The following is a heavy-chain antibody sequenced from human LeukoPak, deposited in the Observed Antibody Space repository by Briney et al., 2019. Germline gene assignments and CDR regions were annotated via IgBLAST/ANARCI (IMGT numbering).Heavy chain of an antibody. V-gene: IGHV4-34*01. Sequence: SETLSLTCAVYGGSFSGYYWSWIRQPPGKGLEWIGEINHSGSTNYNPSLKSRVTISVDTSKNQFSLKLSSLSAADTAVYYCARREYCSSTSCYFAPFDSWGQGTLVTVSS. D-gene: IGHD2-2*01. CDR3: ARREYCSSTSCYFAPFDS. CDR1: GGSFSGYY. CDR2: INHSGST. J-gene: IGHJ4*02.